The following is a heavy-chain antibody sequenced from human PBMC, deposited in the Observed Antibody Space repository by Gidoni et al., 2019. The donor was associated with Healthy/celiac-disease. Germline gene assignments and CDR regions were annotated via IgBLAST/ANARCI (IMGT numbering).Heavy chain of an antibody. CDR2: ISSSSSTI. J-gene: IGHJ6*04. CDR3: ARDRRIAAAGKGADGMDV. V-gene: IGHV3-48*01. D-gene: IGHD6-13*01. Sequence: EVQLVESGGGLVQHGGSLRLSCAASGFTFSSYSMNWFRQAPGKGLEWVSYISSSSSTIYYADSVKGRFTISRDNAKNSLYLQMNSLRAEDTAVYYCARDRRIAAAGKGADGMDVWGKGTTVTVSS. CDR1: GFTFSSYS.